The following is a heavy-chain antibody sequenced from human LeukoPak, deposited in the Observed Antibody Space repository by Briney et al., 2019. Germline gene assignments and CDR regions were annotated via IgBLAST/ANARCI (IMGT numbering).Heavy chain of an antibody. V-gene: IGHV3-11*01. Sequence: PGGSLRLSCAASGFTFSDYYMSWIRQAPGKGLEWVSYISSSGSTIHYADSVKGRFTISRDNAKNSLYLQMNSLRAEDTAVYYCARAPSPDYYDSSGYPKDWGQGTLVTVSS. D-gene: IGHD3-22*01. CDR1: GFTFSDYY. J-gene: IGHJ4*02. CDR2: ISSSGSTI. CDR3: ARAPSPDYYDSSGYPKD.